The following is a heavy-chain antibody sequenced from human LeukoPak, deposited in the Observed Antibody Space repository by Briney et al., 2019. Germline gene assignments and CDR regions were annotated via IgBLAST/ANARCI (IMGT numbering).Heavy chain of an antibody. V-gene: IGHV4-38-2*02. CDR2: INHSGST. D-gene: IGHD6-13*01. CDR3: ARDSSWYGPRWFDP. J-gene: IGHJ5*02. CDR1: RYSITSGFH. Sequence: KASETLSLTCSVSRYSITSGFHWGWIRQPPGKGLEWIGEINHSGSTNYNPSLKSRVTISVDTSKNQFSLKLSSVTAADTAVYYCARDSSWYGPRWFDPWGQGTLVTVSS.